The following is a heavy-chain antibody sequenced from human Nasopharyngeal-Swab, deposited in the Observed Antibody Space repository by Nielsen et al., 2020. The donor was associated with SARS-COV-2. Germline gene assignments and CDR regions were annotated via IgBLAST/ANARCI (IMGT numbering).Heavy chain of an antibody. Sequence: GESLKISCAASGFTLSAFWMSWVRQAPGRGLEWVANIKEDGNEQYYADSVKGRFTISRDNGKNSLFLEMNSLRAEDTAIYYCFIGHYMDSWGKGTAVIVSS. CDR2: IKEDGNEQ. CDR1: GFTLSAFW. J-gene: IGHJ6*03. CDR3: FIGHYMDS. V-gene: IGHV3-7*01.